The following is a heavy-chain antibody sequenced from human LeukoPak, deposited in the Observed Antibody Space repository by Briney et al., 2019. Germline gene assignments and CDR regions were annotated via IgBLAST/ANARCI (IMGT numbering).Heavy chain of an antibody. CDR2: IYPGDSDT. D-gene: IGHD5-18*01. Sequence: GESLKISCKGSGYTFHTYWIGWVRQMPGKGLEWMGIIYPGDSDTRYSPSSQGQVTISADKSISTAYLQWSSLKASDTAMYYCARRTAMVGIDYWGQGTLVTVSS. J-gene: IGHJ4*02. CDR3: ARRTAMVGIDY. CDR1: GYTFHTYW. V-gene: IGHV5-51*01.